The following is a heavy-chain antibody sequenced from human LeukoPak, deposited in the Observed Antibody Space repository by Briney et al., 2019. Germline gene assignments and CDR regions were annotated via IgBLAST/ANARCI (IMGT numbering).Heavy chain of an antibody. V-gene: IGHV3-23*01. CDR1: GFSFSSYV. CDR3: VKDRYSSGWYGPDYFDY. D-gene: IGHD6-19*01. J-gene: IGHJ4*02. CDR2: VSGSGGST. Sequence: GGSLRLSCAASGFSFSSYVMTWVRQAPGKGLEWVSTVSGSGGSTLYADSVKGRFSISRDNSENTLYLQLNSLRAEDTAVYYCVKDRYSSGWYGPDYFDYWGQGTLVTVSS.